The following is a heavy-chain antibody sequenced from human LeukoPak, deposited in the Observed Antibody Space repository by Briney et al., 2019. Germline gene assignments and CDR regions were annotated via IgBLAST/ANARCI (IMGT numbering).Heavy chain of an antibody. Sequence: GGSLRLSCAASGFTVSSNSMNWVRQAPGKGLEWVSVIYSRGDTNYADSVKGRFTISRDNSKNTLYLQMNSLGAEDTAVYYCARAGPYSDNSFDSWGHGTLVTVSS. CDR3: ARAGPYSDNSFDS. CDR2: IYSRGDT. CDR1: GFTVSSNS. V-gene: IGHV3-53*01. J-gene: IGHJ5*01. D-gene: IGHD4-11*01.